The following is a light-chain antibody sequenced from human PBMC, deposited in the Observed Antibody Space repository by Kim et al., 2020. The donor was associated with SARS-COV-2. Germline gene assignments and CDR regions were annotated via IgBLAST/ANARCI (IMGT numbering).Light chain of an antibody. Sequence: GRNYASGYQQGPGQSPLLVIYRDGKRPSGFPGRFSGSTSGNPATLTISGTQPMDEADYYCQAWDNSIVVFGGGTQLTVL. CDR1: GRNY. CDR3: QAWDNSIVV. CDR2: RDG. V-gene: IGLV3-1*01. J-gene: IGLJ2*01.